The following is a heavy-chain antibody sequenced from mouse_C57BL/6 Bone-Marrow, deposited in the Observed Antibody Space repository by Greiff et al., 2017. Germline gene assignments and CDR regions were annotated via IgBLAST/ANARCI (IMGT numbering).Heavy chain of an antibody. CDR3: ARGLGIDY. V-gene: IGHV3-6*01. Sequence: EVQLVESGPGLVKPSQSLSLTCSVTGYSITSGYYWNWIRQFPGNNLEWMGYISYDGSNNYNPSLKNRISITRDTSKNQFFLKLNSVTTEDTATYYCARGLGIDYWGQGTTLTVSS. D-gene: IGHD3-3*01. CDR1: GYSITSGYY. J-gene: IGHJ2*01. CDR2: ISYDGSN.